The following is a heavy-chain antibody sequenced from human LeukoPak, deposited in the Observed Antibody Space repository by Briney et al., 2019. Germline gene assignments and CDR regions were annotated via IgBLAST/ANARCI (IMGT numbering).Heavy chain of an antibody. V-gene: IGHV1-69*13. J-gene: IGHJ5*02. CDR2: IIPIFGTA. Sequence: GASVKVSCKASGGTFSSYAISWVRQAPGQGLVWMGGIIPIFGTANYAQKFQGRVTITADESTSTAYMELSSLRSEDTAVYYCAGDDYGALGSWFDPWGQGTLVTVSS. CDR3: AGDDYGALGSWFDP. CDR1: GGTFSSYA. D-gene: IGHD4-17*01.